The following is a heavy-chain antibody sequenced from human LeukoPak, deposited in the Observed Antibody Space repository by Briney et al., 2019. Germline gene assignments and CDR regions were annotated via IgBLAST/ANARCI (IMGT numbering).Heavy chain of an antibody. CDR1: GYSISSGYY. J-gene: IGHJ5*02. CDR3: ARDPGDLQQLVLPRFDP. CDR2: IYHSGST. Sequence: PSETLSLTCTVSGYSISSGYYWGWIRQPPGKGLEWIGSIYHSGSTYYNPSLKSRVTISVDTSKNQFSLKLSSVTAADTAVYYCARDPGDLQQLVLPRFDPWGQGTLVTVSS. D-gene: IGHD6-13*01. V-gene: IGHV4-38-2*02.